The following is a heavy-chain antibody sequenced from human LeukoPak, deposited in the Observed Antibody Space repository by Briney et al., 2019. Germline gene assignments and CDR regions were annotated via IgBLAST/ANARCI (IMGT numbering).Heavy chain of an antibody. CDR2: ISAYNGNT. J-gene: IGHJ5*02. Sequence: VASVKVSCKASGYTFTSYGISWVRQAPGQGLEWMGWISAYNGNTNYAQKLQGRVTMTTDTSTSTAYMELRSLRSDDTAVYYCARDRKWAYDSSGYGPFRPWGQGTLVTVSS. V-gene: IGHV1-18*01. CDR3: ARDRKWAYDSSGYGPFRP. CDR1: GYTFTSYG. D-gene: IGHD3-22*01.